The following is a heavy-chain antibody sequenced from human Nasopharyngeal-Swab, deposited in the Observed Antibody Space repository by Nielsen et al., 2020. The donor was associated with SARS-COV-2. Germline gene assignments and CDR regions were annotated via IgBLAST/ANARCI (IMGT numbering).Heavy chain of an antibody. J-gene: IGHJ6*02. CDR1: GFTFSSYW. CDR2: IKQDGSEK. V-gene: IGHV3-7*01. D-gene: IGHD3-9*01. CDR3: ARGCVLTGPSCYYYGMDV. Sequence: GESLKISCAASGFTFSSYWMSWVRQAPGKGLEWVANIKQDGSEKYYVDSVKGRFTISRDNAKNSLYLQMNSLRAEDTAVYYCARGCVLTGPSCYYYGMDVWGQGTTVTVFS.